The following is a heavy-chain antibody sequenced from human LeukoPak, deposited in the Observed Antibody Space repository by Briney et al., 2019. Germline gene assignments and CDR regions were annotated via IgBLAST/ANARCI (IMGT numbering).Heavy chain of an antibody. D-gene: IGHD3-3*01. J-gene: IGHJ4*02. CDR1: GFTFSSYA. CDR2: ISNSGDRT. CDR3: ARGVTYYDFWSGSSFDY. Sequence: GGSLRLSCAASGFTFSSYAMNWVRQAPGKGLEWVSTISNSGDRTYYADSVKGRFTISRDNSKNTLYLQMNSLRAEDTAVYYCARGVTYYDFWSGSSFDYWGQGTLVTVSS. V-gene: IGHV3-23*01.